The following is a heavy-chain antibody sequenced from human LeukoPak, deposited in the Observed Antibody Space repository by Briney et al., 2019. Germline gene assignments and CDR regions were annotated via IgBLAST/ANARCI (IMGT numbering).Heavy chain of an antibody. CDR1: GGTFSSYA. Sequence: SVKVSCKASGGTFSSYAINWVRQAPGQGLEWMGGIIPIFGTANYAQKFQGRVTITADESTSTAYMELSSLRSEDTAVYYCARASLGYCSSTSCYRGVFAAFDIWGQGTMVTVSS. J-gene: IGHJ3*02. D-gene: IGHD2-2*01. CDR2: IIPIFGTA. V-gene: IGHV1-69*13. CDR3: ARASLGYCSSTSCYRGVFAAFDI.